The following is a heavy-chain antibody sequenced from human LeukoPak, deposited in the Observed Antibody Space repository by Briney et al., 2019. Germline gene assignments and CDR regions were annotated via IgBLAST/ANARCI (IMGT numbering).Heavy chain of an antibody. CDR1: GFSFSAYW. J-gene: IGHJ4*02. CDR3: ARGRVTNDY. CDR2: IKQDGSEK. D-gene: IGHD4-17*01. V-gene: IGHV3-7*01. Sequence: GGSLRLSCAASGFSFSAYWMTWVRQAPGRGLEWVANIKQDGSEKYYVDSVKGRFTISRDDAKNSLYLQMNSLRAEDTAVYYCARGRVTNDYWGQGTLVTVSS.